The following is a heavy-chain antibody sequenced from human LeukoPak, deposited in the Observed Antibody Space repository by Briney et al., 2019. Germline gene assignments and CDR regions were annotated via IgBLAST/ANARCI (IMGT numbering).Heavy chain of an antibody. CDR3: AKDFRIGYSAHFDY. D-gene: IGHD2-21*01. Sequence: GGSLRLSCVGSGFTFRSHAMSWVRQAPEKGLEFVSGIYENGGTTYYADSVKGRFSISRGNSKNTLYLQMDSLRGEDTAVYYCAKDFRIGYSAHFDYWGQGALVTVSS. J-gene: IGHJ4*02. CDR2: IYENGGTT. V-gene: IGHV3-23*01. CDR1: GFTFRSHA.